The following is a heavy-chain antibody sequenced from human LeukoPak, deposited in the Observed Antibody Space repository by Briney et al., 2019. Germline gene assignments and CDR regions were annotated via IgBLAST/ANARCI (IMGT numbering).Heavy chain of an antibody. CDR1: GGTFSSCA. CDR3: ARDSLSSSNGGSDY. CDR2: IIPILGIA. V-gene: IGHV1-69*04. D-gene: IGHD6-6*01. Sequence: GSSVKVSCKASGGTFSSCAISWVRQAPGQGLEWMGRIIPILGIANYAQKFQGRVTITADKSTSTAYMELSSLRSEDTAVYYCARDSLSSSNGGSDYWGQGTLVTVSS. J-gene: IGHJ4*02.